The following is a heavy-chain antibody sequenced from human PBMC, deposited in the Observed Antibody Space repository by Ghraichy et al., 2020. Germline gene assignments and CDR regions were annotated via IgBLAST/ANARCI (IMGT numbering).Heavy chain of an antibody. CDR2: IYYSGST. Sequence: GSLRLSCTVSGGSISSISYYWGWIRQSPGKGLEWIANIYYSGSTYYNPSLKSRVTISIDTSKNQFSLKLTSVIAADTAVYYCARLPRIQLSYFDYWGQGSLVTVSS. D-gene: IGHD5-18*01. J-gene: IGHJ4*02. V-gene: IGHV4-39*01. CDR3: ARLPRIQLSYFDY. CDR1: GGSISSISYY.